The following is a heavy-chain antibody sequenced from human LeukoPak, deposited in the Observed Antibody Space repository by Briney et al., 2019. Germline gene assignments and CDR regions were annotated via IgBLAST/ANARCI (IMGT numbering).Heavy chain of an antibody. CDR1: GGSITSDNW. Sequence: TSETLSLTCAVPGGSITSDNWWIWVRQPPGKGLEWIGEAYHSGITNYNPSLKSRVTMSVDKSKNQFSLSLSSVTAADTAVYHCARGLYSSDAYWGQGILVTVSS. D-gene: IGHD6-19*01. J-gene: IGHJ4*02. CDR2: AYHSGIT. CDR3: ARGLYSSDAY. V-gene: IGHV4-4*02.